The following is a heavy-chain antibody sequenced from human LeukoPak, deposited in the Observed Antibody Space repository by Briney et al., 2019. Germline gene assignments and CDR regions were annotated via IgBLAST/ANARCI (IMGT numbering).Heavy chain of an antibody. CDR1: GGTFSSYA. V-gene: IGHV1-69*06. CDR2: IIPIFGTA. CDR3: ASYANYYGSGSYYY. J-gene: IGHJ4*02. D-gene: IGHD3-10*01. Sequence: SVKVSCKSSGGTFSSYAISWVRQAPGHGLEWMGGIIPIFGTANYAQKFQGRVTITADKSTSTAYMELSSLRSEDTAVYYCASYANYYGSGSYYYWGQGTLVTVSS.